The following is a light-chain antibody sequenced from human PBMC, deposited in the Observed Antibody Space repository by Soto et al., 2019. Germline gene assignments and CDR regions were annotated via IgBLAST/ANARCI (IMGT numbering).Light chain of an antibody. CDR1: QGISSS. J-gene: IGKJ1*01. V-gene: IGKV1-27*01. CDR2: AAS. CDR3: QKYNRAPGT. Sequence: DIQMTQSPASLSSSVGERATITCRASQGISSSLAWYQQKPGKVPKLLIYAASTLQSGVPSGFSGSGSGTDFTLTISSLQPEDVATYYWQKYNRAPGTFGQGTKVEIK.